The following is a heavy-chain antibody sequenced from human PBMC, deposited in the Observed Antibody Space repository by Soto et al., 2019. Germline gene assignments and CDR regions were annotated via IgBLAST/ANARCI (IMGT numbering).Heavy chain of an antibody. D-gene: IGHD6-19*01. Sequence: QITLKESGPTLVKPTQTRTLTCTFSRFSLSTSGVGVGWIRQPPGKALECLALIYWDDDKRYSPSLKSRLTITKDTSKNQVVLTMTNMDPVDTATYYCAHTISSGWYRGFDWFDPWGQGTLVTVSS. CDR3: AHTISSGWYRGFDWFDP. CDR1: RFSLSTSGVG. CDR2: IYWDDDK. V-gene: IGHV2-5*02. J-gene: IGHJ5*02.